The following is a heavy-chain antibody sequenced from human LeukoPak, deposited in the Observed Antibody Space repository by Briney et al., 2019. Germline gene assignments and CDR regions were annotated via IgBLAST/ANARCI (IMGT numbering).Heavy chain of an antibody. CDR3: ARHLGPVYYYYGMDV. D-gene: IGHD3-16*01. CDR2: IYYSGST. CDR1: GDSISSSSYY. J-gene: IGHJ6*02. V-gene: IGHV4-39*01. Sequence: PSETLSLTCTVSGDSISSSSYYWGWIRQPPEKGLEWIGSIYYSGSTYYNPSLKSRVTISVDTSKNQFSLKLSSVTAADTAVYYCARHLGPVYYYYGMDVWGQGTTVTVSS.